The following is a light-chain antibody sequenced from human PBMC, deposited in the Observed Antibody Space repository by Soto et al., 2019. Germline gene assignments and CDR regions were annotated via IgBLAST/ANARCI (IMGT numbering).Light chain of an antibody. V-gene: IGKV1-27*01. CDR2: SAF. J-gene: IGKJ2*01. CDR3: QKYNSAPYA. Sequence: DIQMTQSPSSLSASVGDRVTITCRASQGISNYLAWYHQRPGQVPKLLIYSAFTLQSGVPSRFSGSGSGTDFTLTISSLQPEDVATYYCQKYNSAPYAFGQGTKREIK. CDR1: QGISNY.